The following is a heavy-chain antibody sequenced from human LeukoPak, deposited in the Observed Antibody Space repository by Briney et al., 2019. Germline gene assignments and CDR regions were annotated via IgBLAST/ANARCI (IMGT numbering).Heavy chain of an antibody. CDR3: ARGDYYGSGSYYPDH. CDR2: INPNSGGT. D-gene: IGHD3-10*01. J-gene: IGHJ4*02. V-gene: IGHV1-2*02. CDR1: GYTFTGYY. Sequence: ASVKVSCKASGYTFTGYYMHWVRQAPGQGLEWMGWINPNSGGTNYAQKFQGRVTMTRDTSISTAYMELSRLRSDDTAVYYCARGDYYGSGSYYPDHWGQGTLVTASS.